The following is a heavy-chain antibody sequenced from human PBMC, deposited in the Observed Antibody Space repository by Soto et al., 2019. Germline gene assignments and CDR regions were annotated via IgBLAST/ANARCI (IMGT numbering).Heavy chain of an antibody. CDR1: GFTFSTSW. CDR2: IKEDGSEK. CDR3: ARADYYGDPGSY. J-gene: IGHJ4*02. V-gene: IGHV3-7*01. Sequence: QTGGSLRLSCAASGFTFSTSWMSWVRQAPGKGLEWVANIKEDGSEKYYVDSVKGRFTISRDHAKNSLYLQMNSLGADDTAVYYCARADYYGDPGSYWGQGTLATVSS. D-gene: IGHD3-10*01.